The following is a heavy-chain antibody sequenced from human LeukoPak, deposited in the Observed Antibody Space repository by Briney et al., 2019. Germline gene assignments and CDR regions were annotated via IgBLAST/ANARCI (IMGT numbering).Heavy chain of an antibody. Sequence: PSETLSLTCTVSGVSINTGGDYWGWIRQTPGKGLEWIASISYSGASFYNPSLKSRVTIPRDTSKNRFSLRLTSVSAADTAVYYCARQYSKWGQGTLLTVSS. CDR2: ISYSGAS. V-gene: IGHV4-39*01. D-gene: IGHD5-12*01. J-gene: IGHJ4*02. CDR1: GVSINTGGDY. CDR3: ARQYSK.